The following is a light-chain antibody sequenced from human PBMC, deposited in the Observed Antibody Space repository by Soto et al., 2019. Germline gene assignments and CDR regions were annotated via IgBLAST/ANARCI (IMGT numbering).Light chain of an antibody. J-gene: IGKJ4*01. CDR3: QQLKSCPST. CDR1: QGISDY. V-gene: IGKV1-9*01. CDR2: AVS. Sequence: DIQLTQSPSFLSASVGDRVTITCRVSQGISDYLAWYQQKPGNAPKLLIYAVSTLQNGVPSTFSGSGSGTDFSLTVSGLQPEDCATYYCQQLKSCPSTVGGGTKVEIK.